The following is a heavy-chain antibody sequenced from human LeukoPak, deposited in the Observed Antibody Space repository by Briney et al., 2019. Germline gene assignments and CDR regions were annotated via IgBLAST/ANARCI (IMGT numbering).Heavy chain of an antibody. J-gene: IGHJ4*02. CDR3: ARLYSSSFGYYFDY. CDR1: GFTFSSYW. D-gene: IGHD6-13*01. V-gene: IGHV3-7*01. Sequence: GGSLRLSCAASGFTFSSYWMTWVRQAPGKGLEWVANIKQDGTEKYYVDSVKGRFTISRDNAKNSLYLQMNSLRAEDTAVYYCARLYSSSFGYYFDYWGQGTLVTVSS. CDR2: IKQDGTEK.